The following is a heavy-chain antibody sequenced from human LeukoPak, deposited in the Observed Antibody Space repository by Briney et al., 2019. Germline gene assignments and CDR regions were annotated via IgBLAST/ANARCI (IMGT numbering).Heavy chain of an antibody. CDR1: GFMFSDAW. J-gene: IGHJ4*02. D-gene: IGHD2-15*01. CDR2: VRSVAAGGAT. CDR3: VTDTVVPLAQIDH. Sequence: GGSLRLSCAASGFMFSDAWMSWVRQAPGKRLEWVARVRSVAAGGATEYAAPVQGRFIISRDDSRHTLSLQMNSLEIEDTAVYFCVTDTVVPLAQIDHWGQGTQVTVSS. V-gene: IGHV3-15*01.